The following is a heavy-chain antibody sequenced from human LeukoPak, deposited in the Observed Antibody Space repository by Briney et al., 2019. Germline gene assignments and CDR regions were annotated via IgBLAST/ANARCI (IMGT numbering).Heavy chain of an antibody. J-gene: IGHJ4*02. V-gene: IGHV3-7*04. CDR1: GFTFSHYW. Sequence: GGSLRLSCAAPGFTFSHYWMSWVRQAPGKGLEWMANIKEDGSEKNYVDSVRGRFTISRDNAKNSLYLQMNSLRAEDTAVYYCARGLKASAYWGQGTLVTVSS. D-gene: IGHD2-15*01. CDR2: IKEDGSEK. CDR3: ARGLKASAY.